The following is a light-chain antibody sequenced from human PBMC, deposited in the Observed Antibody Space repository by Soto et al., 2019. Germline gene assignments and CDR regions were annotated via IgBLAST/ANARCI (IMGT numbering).Light chain of an antibody. CDR1: ESVSRN. CDR3: QQRNSWPPLFT. Sequence: EIVLTQSPGTLSLSPGERATLSCRASESVSRNLAWYQQKPGQAPRLLIYDVSKRATGIPARFSGSGSGTDFTLTISDLEPDDFAVYYCQQRNSWPPLFTFGPGTKVDIK. CDR2: DVS. V-gene: IGKV3-11*01. J-gene: IGKJ3*01.